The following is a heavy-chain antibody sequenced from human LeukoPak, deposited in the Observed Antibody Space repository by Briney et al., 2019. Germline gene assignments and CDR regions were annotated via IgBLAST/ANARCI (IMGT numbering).Heavy chain of an antibody. Sequence: WASVKASCKASGYTFTGYYMHWVRQAPGQGLEWMGWINPNSGGTNYAQKFQGRVTMTRDTSISTAYMELSRLRSDDTAVYYCARDISYGVDYWGQGTLVTVSS. V-gene: IGHV1-2*02. D-gene: IGHD5-18*01. CDR3: ARDISYGVDY. CDR2: INPNSGGT. CDR1: GYTFTGYY. J-gene: IGHJ4*02.